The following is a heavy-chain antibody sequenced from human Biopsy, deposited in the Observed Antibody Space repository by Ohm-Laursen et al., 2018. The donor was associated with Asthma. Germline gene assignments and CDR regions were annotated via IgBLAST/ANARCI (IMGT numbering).Heavy chain of an antibody. CDR3: ARPRWGPYGY. CDR1: GSTFSTYA. D-gene: IGHD4-17*01. V-gene: IGHV3-30-3*01. Sequence: SLRLSCSASGSTFSTYAMHWVRQAPGKGLEWVAVISYDGSNKYYADSVKGRFTISRDNTKNSLYLQMNSPRDEDTAVYYCARPRWGPYGYWGQGTLVTVSS. CDR2: ISYDGSNK. J-gene: IGHJ4*02.